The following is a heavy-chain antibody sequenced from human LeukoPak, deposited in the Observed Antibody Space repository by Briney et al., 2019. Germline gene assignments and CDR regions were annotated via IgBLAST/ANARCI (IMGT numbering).Heavy chain of an antibody. J-gene: IGHJ3*02. CDR3: ARILSKGISDAFDI. Sequence: GGSLRLSCAASGLTFSRYNMNWVRQAPGGGLEWIAHINTKGGLIYYANSVKGRFTISRDNAKNSLYLQMNNLRADDTAVYYCARILSKGISDAFDIWGQGTMVTVSS. CDR1: GLTFSRYN. D-gene: IGHD3-10*01. V-gene: IGHV3-48*04. CDR2: INTKGGLI.